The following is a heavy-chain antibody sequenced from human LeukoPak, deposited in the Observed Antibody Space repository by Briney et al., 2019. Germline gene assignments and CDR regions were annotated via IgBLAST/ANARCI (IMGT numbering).Heavy chain of an antibody. CDR2: ISYDGSNK. J-gene: IGHJ5*02. Sequence: PGGSLRLSCAASGFTFSSYGMHWVRQAPGKGLEWVAVISYDGSNKYYADSVKGRFTISRDNAKNSLYLQMNSLRAEDTAVYYCARDIVVVPLVMGWFDPWGQGTLVTVSS. D-gene: IGHD2-2*01. V-gene: IGHV3-30*03. CDR1: GFTFSSYG. CDR3: ARDIVVVPLVMGWFDP.